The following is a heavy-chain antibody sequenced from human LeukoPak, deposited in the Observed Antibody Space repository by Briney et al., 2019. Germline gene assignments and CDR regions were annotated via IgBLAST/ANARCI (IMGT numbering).Heavy chain of an antibody. CDR1: DNSISNQYYY. CDR3: ARGFAGYSYGYYYYYYMDV. CDR2: MYSSGTT. V-gene: IGHV4-59*12. Sequence: SETLSLTCAVSDNSISNQYYYWSWIRQPPGKGLEWIGYMYSSGTTNYNPSLKSRVTISADTSKSQFSLELTSVTAADTAVYYCARGFAGYSYGYYYYYYMDVWGKGTTVTVSS. J-gene: IGHJ6*03. D-gene: IGHD5-18*01.